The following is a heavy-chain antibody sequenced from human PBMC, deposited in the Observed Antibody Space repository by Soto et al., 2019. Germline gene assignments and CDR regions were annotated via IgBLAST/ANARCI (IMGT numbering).Heavy chain of an antibody. V-gene: IGHV3-23*01. Sequence: EVQLLESGGGLVQPGGSLRLSCAASGFTLSSYAMSWVRQAPGKGLEWVSAISGSGVSTYYADSVKGRFTISRDNSKNTLYLQMSSLRAEDTAVYYCAKVGYYHSSGYYPYWYFDLWGRGTLVTVSS. CDR3: AKVGYYHSSGYYPYWYFDL. CDR1: GFTLSSYA. CDR2: ISGSGVST. J-gene: IGHJ2*01. D-gene: IGHD3-22*01.